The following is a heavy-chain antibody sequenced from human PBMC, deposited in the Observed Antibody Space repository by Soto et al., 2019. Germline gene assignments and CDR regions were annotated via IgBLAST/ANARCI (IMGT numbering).Heavy chain of an antibody. Sequence: QVQLVQSGAEVKKPGASVKVSCKASGYTFTSYGISWVRQAPGQGLEWMGWISAYNGNTNHAQKLQGRVTKTTDTXXSTHYMEVRSLKSDDTAVYYRARHQLIVGGLPLDYWGQGTLVTVSS. CDR3: ARHQLIVGGLPLDY. D-gene: IGHD1-26*01. CDR2: ISAYNGNT. J-gene: IGHJ4*02. CDR1: GYTFTSYG. V-gene: IGHV1-18*01.